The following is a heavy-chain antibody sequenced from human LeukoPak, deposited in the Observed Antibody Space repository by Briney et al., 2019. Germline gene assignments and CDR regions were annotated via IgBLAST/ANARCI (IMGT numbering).Heavy chain of an antibody. V-gene: IGHV3-30*04. CDR1: RFTFSTYA. CDR3: TRGPGYHDSSYLDY. Sequence: PGGSLRLSCAASRFTFSTYAMHWVRQAPGKGLEWVAVISYDGTNKNYADSVKGRFTFSRDNSKNTLYLQMNSLRAEDTAVYYCTRGPGYHDSSYLDYWGQGTLVTVSS. CDR2: ISYDGTNK. J-gene: IGHJ4*02. D-gene: IGHD3-22*01.